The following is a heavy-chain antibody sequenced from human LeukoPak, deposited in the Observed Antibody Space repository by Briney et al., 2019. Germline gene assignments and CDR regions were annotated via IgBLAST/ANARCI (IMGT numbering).Heavy chain of an antibody. CDR2: IIPIFGTA. CDR3: ARGRGVNMTPNSQSYYYYYMDV. CDR1: GGTFSSYA. D-gene: IGHD2-15*01. V-gene: IGHV1-69*05. J-gene: IGHJ6*03. Sequence: EASVKVSCKASGGTFSSYAISWVRQAPGQGLEWMGGIIPIFGTANYAQKFQGRVTITTDESTSTAYMELSSLRSEDTAVYYCARGRGVNMTPNSQSYYYYYMDVWGKGTTVTVSS.